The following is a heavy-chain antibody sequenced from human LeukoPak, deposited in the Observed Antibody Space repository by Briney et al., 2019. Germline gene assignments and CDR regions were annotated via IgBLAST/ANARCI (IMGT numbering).Heavy chain of an antibody. CDR1: GGSINNYY. D-gene: IGHD4-23*01. J-gene: IGHJ5*02. CDR2: VYDCGST. V-gene: IGHV4-59*08. CDR3: ARHSRSWGLTTVVNVDL. Sequence: WETLSLTCTVSGGSINNYYWSWIRQAPGKGLEWLGYVYDCGSTNYNPSLKSRVTIAVDRLNNQLSLELSSVTAADTAVYYCARHSRSWGLTTVVNVDLWGQGTLVTVSS.